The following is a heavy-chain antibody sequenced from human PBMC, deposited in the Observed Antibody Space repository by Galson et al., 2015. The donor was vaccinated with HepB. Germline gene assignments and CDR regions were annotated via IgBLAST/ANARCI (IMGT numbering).Heavy chain of an antibody. D-gene: IGHD5-18*01. V-gene: IGHV4-39*07. J-gene: IGHJ6*02. CDR3: ARDAPGKLWLRDV. Sequence: LRLSCAASGFTFSSYSMNWVRQPPGKGLEWIGSIYYSGSTYYNPSLKSRVTISVDTAKNQFSLKLSSVTAADTAVYYCARDAPGKLWLRDVWGQGTTVTVSS. CDR1: GFTFSSYS. CDR2: IYYSGST.